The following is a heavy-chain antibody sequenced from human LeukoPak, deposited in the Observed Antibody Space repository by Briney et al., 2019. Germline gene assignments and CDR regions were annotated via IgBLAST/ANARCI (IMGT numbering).Heavy chain of an antibody. CDR3: ASAPRTGYSSSPLSAFDI. D-gene: IGHD6-13*01. CDR1: GFTFSSYS. J-gene: IGHJ3*02. V-gene: IGHV3-21*01. Sequence: PGGSLRLSCAASGFTFSSYSMNWVRQAPGKGLEWVSSISSSSSYIYYADSVKGRFTISRDNAKNSLYLQMNSLRAEDTAVYYCASAPRTGYSSSPLSAFDIWGQGTMVTVSS. CDR2: ISSSSSYI.